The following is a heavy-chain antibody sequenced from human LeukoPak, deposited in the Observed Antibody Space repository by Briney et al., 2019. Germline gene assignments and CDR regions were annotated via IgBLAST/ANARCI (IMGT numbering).Heavy chain of an antibody. D-gene: IGHD3-10*01. Sequence: SETLSLTCTVSGGSISSSSYYWGWIRQPPEKGLEWIGSIYYSGSTYYNPSLKSRVTISVDTSKNQFSLKLSSVTAADTAVYYCARRRYYGSGSYQTWGQGTLVTVSS. CDR1: GGSISSSSYY. CDR3: ARRRYYGSGSYQT. V-gene: IGHV4-39*07. CDR2: IYYSGST. J-gene: IGHJ5*02.